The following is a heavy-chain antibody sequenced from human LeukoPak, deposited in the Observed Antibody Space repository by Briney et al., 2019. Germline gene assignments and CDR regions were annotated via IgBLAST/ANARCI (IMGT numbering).Heavy chain of an antibody. V-gene: IGHV3-48*02. CDR1: GFTFSSYS. D-gene: IGHD5-24*01. CDR3: AGENGDGYKPNFDY. CDR2: ISSSSSTI. Sequence: GGSLRLSCAASGFTFSSYSMNWVRQAPGKGLEWVSYISSSSSTIYYADSVKGRFTISRDNAKNSLYLQMNSLRDEDTAVYYCAGENGDGYKPNFDYWGQGTLVTVSS. J-gene: IGHJ4*02.